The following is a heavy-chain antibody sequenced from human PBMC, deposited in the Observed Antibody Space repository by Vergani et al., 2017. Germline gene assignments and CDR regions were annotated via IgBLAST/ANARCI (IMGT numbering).Heavy chain of an antibody. Sequence: QVQLVESGGGVVQPGRSLRLSCAASGFTFSRYAMHWVRQAPGKGLEWVAVISYDGNNKYYADSVKGRFTISRDNSKNTLYLQMNSLRPEDTAVYYCARERSGRGKRRYFDLWGRGTLVTVSS. V-gene: IGHV3-30*04. D-gene: IGHD3-16*01. CDR3: ARERSGRGKRRYFDL. CDR2: ISYDGNNK. CDR1: GFTFSRYA. J-gene: IGHJ2*01.